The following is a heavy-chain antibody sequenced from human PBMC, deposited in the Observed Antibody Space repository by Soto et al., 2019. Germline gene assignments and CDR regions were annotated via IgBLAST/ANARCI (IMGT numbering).Heavy chain of an antibody. CDR3: ARRYCSGGSCFDP. Sequence: SESLSLTCTVSGGSICSSYWSWIRQPPGKGLEWIGYIYYSGSTNYNPSLKSRVTISVDTSKNQFSLKLSSVTAADTAVYYCARRYCSGGSCFDPWGQGTLVTVSS. CDR1: GGSICSSY. V-gene: IGHV4-59*08. D-gene: IGHD2-15*01. CDR2: IYYSGST. J-gene: IGHJ5*02.